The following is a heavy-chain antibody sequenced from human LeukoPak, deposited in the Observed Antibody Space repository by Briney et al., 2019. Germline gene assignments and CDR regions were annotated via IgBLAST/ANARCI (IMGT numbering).Heavy chain of an antibody. CDR3: ARDQYVLREGNYFDY. D-gene: IGHD3-16*01. V-gene: IGHV4-39*07. Sequence: SETLSLTCTVSGGSISSSSYYWGWIRQPPGKGLEWIGSIYYSGSTYYNPSLKSRVTISVDTSKNQFSLKLSSVTAADTAVYYCARDQYVLREGNYFDYWGQGTLVTVSS. CDR2: IYYSGST. CDR1: GGSISSSSYY. J-gene: IGHJ4*02.